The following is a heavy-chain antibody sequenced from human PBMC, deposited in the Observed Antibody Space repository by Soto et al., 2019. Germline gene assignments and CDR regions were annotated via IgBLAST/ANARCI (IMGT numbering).Heavy chain of an antibody. D-gene: IGHD3-10*01. CDR1: GYTFSSYG. CDR3: ARDSLLFMVQGVIIPLGP. Sequence: ASVKVSCKASGYTFSSYGISWVRQAPGQGLEWMGWISAYNGNTNYAQKLQGRVTMTTDTSTSTAYMELRSLRSDDTAVYYCARDSLLFMVQGVIIPLGPWGQGTLVTVS. J-gene: IGHJ5*02. V-gene: IGHV1-18*01. CDR2: ISAYNGNT.